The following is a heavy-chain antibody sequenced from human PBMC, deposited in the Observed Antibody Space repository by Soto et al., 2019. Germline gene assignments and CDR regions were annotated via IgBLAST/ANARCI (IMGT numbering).Heavy chain of an antibody. J-gene: IGHJ4*02. V-gene: IGHV4-30-2*01. CDR2: IYHSGST. D-gene: IGHD4-17*01. CDR1: GGSISSGAYS. Sequence: QLQLQESGSGLVKPSQTLSLTCAVSGGSISSGAYSWSWIRQPPGKGLQWIGYIYHSGSTYYNPSLKSRVTISVDRTKNQFSLKLTSVTAADTAVYYCARYYADYPCYFDYWGQGALVTVSS. CDR3: ARYYADYPCYFDY.